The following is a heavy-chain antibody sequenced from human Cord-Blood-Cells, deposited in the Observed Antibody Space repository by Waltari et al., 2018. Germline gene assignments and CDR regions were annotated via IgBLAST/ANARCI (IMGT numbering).Heavy chain of an antibody. CDR2: ISGSGGST. Sequence: EVQLLESGGGLVQPGGSLRLSCAVSGFILSSYAMSWVRQAPGKGLEWVSAISGSGGSTYYADSVKGRFTISRDNSKNTLYLQMNSLRAGDTAVYYCAKGGSSGWLNFDYWGQGTLVTVSS. V-gene: IGHV3-23*01. J-gene: IGHJ4*02. CDR1: GFILSSYA. CDR3: AKGGSSGWLNFDY. D-gene: IGHD6-19*01.